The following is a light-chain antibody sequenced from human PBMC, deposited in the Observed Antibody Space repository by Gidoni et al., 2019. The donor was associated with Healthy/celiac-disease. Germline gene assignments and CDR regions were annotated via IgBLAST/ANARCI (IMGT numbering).Light chain of an antibody. Sequence: DIQMTQSPSTLSASVGDRVTITCRASQSTSSWLAWYQQKPGKAPKLLIYDASILESGVPSRFRGSGSGTEFTLTISSLHPDDFATYYCQQYNSYSWTFGQGTKVEIK. CDR1: QSTSSW. CDR3: QQYNSYSWT. J-gene: IGKJ1*01. CDR2: DAS. V-gene: IGKV1-5*01.